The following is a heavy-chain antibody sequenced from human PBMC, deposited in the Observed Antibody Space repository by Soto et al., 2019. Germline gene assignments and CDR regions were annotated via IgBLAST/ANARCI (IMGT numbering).Heavy chain of an antibody. D-gene: IGHD3-22*01. CDR1: AFSLSNPRMG. J-gene: IGHJ4*02. CDR2: IFSNDEK. CDR3: ARIQRTSMVVVVKAYFDY. V-gene: IGHV2-26*01. Sequence: QVTFKESGPVLVKPTETLTLTCSVSAFSLSNPRMGVSLILQPPGKALEWLAHIFSNDEKSYSTSLKSRLTISKDTSKSQVVLTMTNMDPVDTATYYCARIQRTSMVVVVKAYFDYWGQGTLVTVSS.